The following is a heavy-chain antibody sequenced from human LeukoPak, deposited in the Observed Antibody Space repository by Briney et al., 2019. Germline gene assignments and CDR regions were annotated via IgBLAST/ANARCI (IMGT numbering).Heavy chain of an antibody. D-gene: IGHD3-22*01. Sequence: GGSLRLSCAASGFTFDDYGMSWVRQAPGKGLEWVSGINWNGGSTGYADSMKGRFTISRDNAKNSLYLQMNSLRAEDTALYYCARDGYDSSGYYFSLDYWGQGTLVTVSS. CDR1: GFTFDDYG. J-gene: IGHJ4*02. CDR3: ARDGYDSSGYYFSLDY. CDR2: INWNGGST. V-gene: IGHV3-20*04.